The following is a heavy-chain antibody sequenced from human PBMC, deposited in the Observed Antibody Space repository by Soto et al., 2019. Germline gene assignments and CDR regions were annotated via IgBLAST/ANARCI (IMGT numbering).Heavy chain of an antibody. V-gene: IGHV3-15*01. CDR2: IKSKTDGGTT. CDR1: GFTFSNAW. D-gene: IGHD4-17*01. Sequence: EVQLVESGGGLVKPGGSLRLSCAASGFTFSNAWMSWVRQAPGKGLEWVGRIKSKTDGGTTDYAAPVKGRFTISRDDSKNTLYLQMNSLKTEDTAVYYCTTYHAKYGNSRSTVDAFDIWGQGTMVTVSS. J-gene: IGHJ3*02. CDR3: TTYHAKYGNSRSTVDAFDI.